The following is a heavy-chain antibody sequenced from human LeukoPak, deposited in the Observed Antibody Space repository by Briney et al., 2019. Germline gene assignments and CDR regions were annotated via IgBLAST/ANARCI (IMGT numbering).Heavy chain of an antibody. J-gene: IGHJ4*02. V-gene: IGHV3-11*04. CDR2: ISSRSSTI. Sequence: GGSLRLSCAASGFTFSDYYMSWIRQAPGKGLEWVSYISSRSSTIYYTDSVKGRFTISRDNAKNSLYLQMNSLRAEDTAVYYCARALGYCSSASCYYFDNWGQGTLVTVSS. D-gene: IGHD2-2*01. CDR1: GFTFSDYY. CDR3: ARALGYCSSASCYYFDN.